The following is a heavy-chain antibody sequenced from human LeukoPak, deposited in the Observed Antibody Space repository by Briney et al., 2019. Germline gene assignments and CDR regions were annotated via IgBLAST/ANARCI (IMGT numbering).Heavy chain of an antibody. CDR2: ISYDGSNK. D-gene: IGHD2-2*01. J-gene: IGHJ6*02. CDR3: ARDRPLGYCSSTSCYPYYYGMDV. CDR1: GFTFSSYA. Sequence: GGSLRLSCAASGFTFSSYAMHWVRQAPGKGLEWVAVISYDGSNKYYADSVKGRFTISRDNSKNTLYLQMNSLRAEDTAVYYCARDRPLGYCSSTSCYPYYYGMDVWGQGTTVTVSS. V-gene: IGHV3-30-3*01.